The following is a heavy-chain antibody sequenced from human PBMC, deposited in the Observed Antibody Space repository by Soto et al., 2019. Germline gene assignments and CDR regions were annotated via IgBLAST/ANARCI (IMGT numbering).Heavy chain of an antibody. CDR1: GFSLSTSGVG. Sequence: QITLKESGPTLVKPTQTLTLTCTISGFSLSTSGVGVGWIRQPPGKALDWLALIYWDGDKRYSPSLKSRLTITKDTSKNQMVLTMTNVDPVDTATYYCVRLLWFGELTWGQGTLVTVSS. J-gene: IGHJ4*02. V-gene: IGHV2-5*02. CDR2: IYWDGDK. D-gene: IGHD3-10*01. CDR3: VRLLWFGELT.